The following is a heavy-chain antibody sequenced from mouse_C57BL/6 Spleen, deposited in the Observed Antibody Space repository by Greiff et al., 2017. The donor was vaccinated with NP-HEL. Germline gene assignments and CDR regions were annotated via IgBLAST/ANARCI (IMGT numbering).Heavy chain of an antibody. Sequence: QVQLQQPGAELVKPGASVKLSCKASGYTFTSYWMHWVKQRPGQGLEWIGLIHPNSGSTNYNEKFKSKATLTVDKSSSTAYMQLSSRTSEDSAVYYWARPNWVGAMDYWGQGTSVTVSS. J-gene: IGHJ4*01. D-gene: IGHD4-1*01. CDR3: ARPNWVGAMDY. CDR2: IHPNSGST. V-gene: IGHV1-64*01. CDR1: GYTFTSYW.